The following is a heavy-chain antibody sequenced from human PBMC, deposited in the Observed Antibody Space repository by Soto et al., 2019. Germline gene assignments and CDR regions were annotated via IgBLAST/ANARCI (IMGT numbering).Heavy chain of an antibody. Sequence: GGSLRLSCAASGFTFSNYGIHWVRQAPGKGLEYVSAISSNGGSTYYAKSVKGRFTISRDNAKNTVFLQMGSLRAEDVGVYYCAGDAFDIWGQGTMVTVSS. CDR3: AGDAFDI. J-gene: IGHJ3*02. CDR1: GFTFSNYG. V-gene: IGHV3-64*01. CDR2: ISSNGGST.